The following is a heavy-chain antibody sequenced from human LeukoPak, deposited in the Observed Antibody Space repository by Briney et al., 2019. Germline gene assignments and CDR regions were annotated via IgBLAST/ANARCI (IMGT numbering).Heavy chain of an antibody. D-gene: IGHD1-26*01. CDR2: INHSGST. CDR1: GGSFSGYY. Sequence: SETLSLTCAVYGGSFSGYYWSWIRQPPGKGLEWIGEINHSGSTNYNPSLKSRVTISVDTSKNQFSLKLSSVTAADTAVYYCARGQPLVGPDYWGQGTLVTVSS. V-gene: IGHV4-34*01. J-gene: IGHJ4*02. CDR3: ARGQPLVGPDY.